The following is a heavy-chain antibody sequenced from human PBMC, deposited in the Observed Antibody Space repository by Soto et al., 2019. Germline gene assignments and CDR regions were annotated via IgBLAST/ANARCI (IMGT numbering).Heavy chain of an antibody. CDR3: ARDPIVVVVAAHNIGGHRWFDP. V-gene: IGHV1-18*01. D-gene: IGHD2-15*01. Sequence: QVQLVQSGAEVKKPGASVKVSCKASGYTFTSYGISWVRQAPGQGLEWMGWISAYNGNTNYAQKLQGRANITTDTSTSPAYRELRSLRSDDTAVYYCARDPIVVVVAAHNIGGHRWFDPWGQGTLVTVSS. J-gene: IGHJ5*02. CDR1: GYTFTSYG. CDR2: ISAYNGNT.